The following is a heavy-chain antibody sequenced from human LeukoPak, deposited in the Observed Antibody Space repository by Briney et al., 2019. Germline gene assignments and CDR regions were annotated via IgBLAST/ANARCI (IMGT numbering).Heavy chain of an antibody. CDR1: GYTFTSYG. V-gene: IGHV1-18*01. D-gene: IGHD3-10*01. Sequence: ASVKVSCKASGYTFTSYGINWVRQASGQGLEWMGWISAYNGNTNYAQKLQGRVTMTTDASTSTAYMELRSLRSDDTAVYYCAKDDYYGSGSYPHYWGQGTLVTVSS. J-gene: IGHJ4*02. CDR3: AKDDYYGSGSYPHY. CDR2: ISAYNGNT.